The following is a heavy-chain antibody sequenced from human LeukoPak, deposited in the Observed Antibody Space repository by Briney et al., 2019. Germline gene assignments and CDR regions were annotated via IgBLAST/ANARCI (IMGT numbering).Heavy chain of an antibody. CDR1: GGSISSYY. CDR3: ARSRRRRDGYNQGFDY. CDR2: IYYSGST. D-gene: IGHD5-24*01. V-gene: IGHV4-59*01. J-gene: IGHJ4*02. Sequence: SETLSLTCTVSGGSISSYYWSWIRQPPGKGLEWIGYIYYSGSTNYNPSLKSRVTISVGTSKNQFSLKLSSVTAADTAVYYCARSRRRRDGYNQGFDYWGQGTLVTVSS.